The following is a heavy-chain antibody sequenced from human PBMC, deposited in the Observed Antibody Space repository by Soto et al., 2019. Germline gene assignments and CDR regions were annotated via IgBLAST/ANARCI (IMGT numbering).Heavy chain of an antibody. J-gene: IGHJ4*02. V-gene: IGHV1-2*02. CDR1: GYTFIDHY. D-gene: IGHD3-10*01. Sequence: QGQMVQSGAEVKESGASVKVSCKASGYTFIDHYVHWMRQAPGQGLEWMGWINPKNGDTKYAQKFQGRVTMTRDTSISTHYVELSRLRSDDTAVYYCARDLNPYYGPGNLHGFFDYWGQGTLVTVSS. CDR2: INPKNGDT. CDR3: ARDLNPYYGPGNLHGFFDY.